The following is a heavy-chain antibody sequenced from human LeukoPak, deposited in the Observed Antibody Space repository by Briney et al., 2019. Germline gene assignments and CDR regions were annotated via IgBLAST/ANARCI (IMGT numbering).Heavy chain of an antibody. CDR1: GFTFSRYW. D-gene: IGHD3-9*01. Sequence: GGSLRLSCVASGFTFSRYWMSWVRQAPGKGLEWVANIKQDGSMKYYVDSVKGRFTISRDNAKNSLNLQMISLRAEDTAVYYCARGEGSYDILTGYSSSFDYWGQGTLVTVSS. CDR3: ARGEGSYDILTGYSSSFDY. CDR2: IKQDGSMK. V-gene: IGHV3-7*01. J-gene: IGHJ4*02.